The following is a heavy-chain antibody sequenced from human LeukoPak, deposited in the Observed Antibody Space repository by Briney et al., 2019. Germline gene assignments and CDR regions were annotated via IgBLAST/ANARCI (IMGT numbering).Heavy chain of an antibody. CDR2: ISSSGTTI. CDR3: ARGVPTGYYTSCYDY. D-gene: IGHD3/OR15-3a*01. Sequence: GGSLRLSCAASGINFSDSEMNWVRQAPGKGLEWVSYISSSGTTIYYADSVKGRFTISVDNAKNSLYLQMNSLRAEDTAVYYCARGVPTGYYTSCYDYWGQGTLVTVSS. CDR1: GINFSDSE. J-gene: IGHJ4*02. V-gene: IGHV3-48*03.